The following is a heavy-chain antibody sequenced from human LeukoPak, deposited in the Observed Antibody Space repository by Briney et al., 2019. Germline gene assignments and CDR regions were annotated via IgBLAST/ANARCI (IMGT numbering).Heavy chain of an antibody. Sequence: GGSLRLSCAASGFTFSSYAMHWVRQAPGKGLEWVAVISYDGSNKYYADSVKGRFTISRDNSKNTLYLQMNSLRAEDTAVYYCARGPPPYSSSWYRFDYWAREPWSPSPQ. V-gene: IGHV3-30-3*01. J-gene: IGHJ4*02. CDR1: GFTFSSYA. CDR3: ARGPPPYSSSWYRFDY. D-gene: IGHD6-13*01. CDR2: ISYDGSNK.